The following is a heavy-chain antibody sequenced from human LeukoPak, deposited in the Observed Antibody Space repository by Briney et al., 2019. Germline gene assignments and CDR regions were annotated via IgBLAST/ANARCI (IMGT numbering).Heavy chain of an antibody. V-gene: IGHV3-74*01. CDR1: GLTFSSYW. J-gene: IGHJ4*02. D-gene: IGHD6-13*01. CDR2: INSDGSAT. CDR3: VKAIVAAGYDY. Sequence: GSLRLSCAASGLTFSSYWMHWVRQAPGKGLVWVSRINSDGSATFYADSVKGRFTISRDNAKNTLYLQMNSLRAEDTAVYYCVKAIVAAGYDYWGQGTLVTVSS.